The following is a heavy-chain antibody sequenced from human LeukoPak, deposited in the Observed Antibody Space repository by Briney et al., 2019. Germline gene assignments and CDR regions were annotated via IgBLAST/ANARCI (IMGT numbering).Heavy chain of an antibody. CDR3: ARAGATTATAMGFFRVPPDGMDV. CDR2: INQDGSEK. CDR1: GFTFNRYW. V-gene: IGHV3-7*01. Sequence: GGSLRLSCAASGFTFNRYWMSWVRQAPGKGLEWVANINQDGSEKYYVDSVKGRFTISRDNAKNSLYLQMNSLRAEDTAVYYCARAGATTATAMGFFRVPPDGMDVWGQGTTVTVSS. J-gene: IGHJ6*02. D-gene: IGHD1-26*01.